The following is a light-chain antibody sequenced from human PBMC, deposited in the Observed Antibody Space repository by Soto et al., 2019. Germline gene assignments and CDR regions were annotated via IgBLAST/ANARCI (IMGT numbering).Light chain of an antibody. CDR2: GNR. CDR1: SSNIGAGYD. V-gene: IGLV1-40*01. CDR3: QSYDSSLSGSKVV. Sequence: QSVLTQPPSVSGAPGQRVTISCTGSSSNIGAGYDVHWYQQLPGTAPKLVICGNRNRPSGVPDRFSGSKSGTSASLAITGLQAEDEADYYCQSYDSSLSGSKVVFGGGTKLTVL. J-gene: IGLJ2*01.